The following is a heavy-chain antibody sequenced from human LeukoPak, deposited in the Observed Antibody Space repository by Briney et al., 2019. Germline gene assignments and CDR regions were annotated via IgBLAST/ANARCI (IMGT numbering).Heavy chain of an antibody. CDR1: GYSFTSYW. CDR2: IYPGDSDT. D-gene: IGHD3-9*01. V-gene: IGHV5-51*01. J-gene: IGHJ5*02. Sequence: GESLKISCKGSGYSFTSYWIGWVRQMPGKGLEWMGIIYPGDSDTRYSPSFQGQVTISADKSISTAYLQWSSLKASDTAMYYCARLVSYYDILTGSISGKNWLDPWGQGTLVTVSS. CDR3: ARLVSYYDILTGSISGKNWLDP.